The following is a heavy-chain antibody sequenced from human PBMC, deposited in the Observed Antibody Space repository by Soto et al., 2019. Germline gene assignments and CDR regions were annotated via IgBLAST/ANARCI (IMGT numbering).Heavy chain of an antibody. CDR3: ARGGGNFDR. Sequence: EVQLVESGGGLVQPGGSLRLTCAASGFTLSGYWMSWVRQAPGKGLEWVANVKEDGSDKYYVDSVKGRFTISRDNAKNSLFLQMNSLRAEDTAVYYCARGGGNFDRWGQGTLVTVSS. V-gene: IGHV3-7*04. CDR2: VKEDGSDK. CDR1: GFTLSGYW. D-gene: IGHD3-16*01. J-gene: IGHJ4*02.